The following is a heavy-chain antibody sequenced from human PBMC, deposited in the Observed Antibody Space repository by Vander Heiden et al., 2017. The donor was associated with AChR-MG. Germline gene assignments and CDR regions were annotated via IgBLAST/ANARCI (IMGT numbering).Heavy chain of an antibody. CDR2: ISAYNGNT. V-gene: IGHV1-18*01. J-gene: IGHJ6*02. CDR1: GYTFTSYG. Sequence: QVQLVQSGAEVKKPGASVKVSCKASGYTFTSYGISWVRQAPGQGLEWMGWISAYNGNTNYAQKLQGRVTMTTDTSTSTAYMELRSLRSDDTAVYYCARDSSWEWLPDRGGMDVWGQGTTVTVSS. D-gene: IGHD1-26*01. CDR3: ARDSSWEWLPDRGGMDV.